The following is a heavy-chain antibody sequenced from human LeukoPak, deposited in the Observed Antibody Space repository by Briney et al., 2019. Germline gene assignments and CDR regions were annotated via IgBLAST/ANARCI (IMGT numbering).Heavy chain of an antibody. CDR2: IYHSGST. CDR1: GYSISSDNY. CDR3: ARAPRDSSSSNYMRRFDY. Sequence: SETLSLTCAVSGYSISSDNYWFWIRQPPGQVLEWTVGIYHSGSTYYNPSLKSRVTMSVDTSKNQFSLKLSSVTAADTAVYYCARAPRDSSSSNYMRRFDYWGQGTLVTVSS. J-gene: IGHJ4*02. D-gene: IGHD3-22*01. V-gene: IGHV4-38-2*01.